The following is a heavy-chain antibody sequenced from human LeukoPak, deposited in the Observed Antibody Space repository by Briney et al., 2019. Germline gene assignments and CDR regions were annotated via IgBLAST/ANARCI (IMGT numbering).Heavy chain of an antibody. CDR3: ARDHGIPGSGSYRFDY. Sequence: GGSLRLSCAASGFNFPPYWMHWVRQAPGKGLVWVSRVSYDGLTTAYAESVKGRFTISRDNARNTLDLQMNSLRIEDTAVYYCARDHGIPGSGSYRFDYWGHGTLVTVSS. CDR2: VSYDGLTT. CDR1: GFNFPPYW. J-gene: IGHJ4*01. D-gene: IGHD3-10*01. V-gene: IGHV3-74*01.